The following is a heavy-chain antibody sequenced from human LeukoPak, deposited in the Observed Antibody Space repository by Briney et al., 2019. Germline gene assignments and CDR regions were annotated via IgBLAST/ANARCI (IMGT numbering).Heavy chain of an antibody. V-gene: IGHV4-59*01. J-gene: IGHJ4*02. CDR1: NDSIRSSY. Sequence: SETLSLTCTVSNDSIRSSYWSWIRQPPGETLEWVGYIYYSGSANYNPSLKDRVSMSVDTSKNQLSLRLNSVTAADTAIYYCARERGGPRTGQFDQWGQGILVTVSS. CDR3: ARERGGPRTGQFDQ. CDR2: IYYSGSA. D-gene: IGHD1-1*01.